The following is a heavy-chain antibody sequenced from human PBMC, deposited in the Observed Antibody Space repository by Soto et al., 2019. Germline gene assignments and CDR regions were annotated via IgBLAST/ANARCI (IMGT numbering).Heavy chain of an antibody. CDR3: ARDIMGTNYYYYGMDV. CDR2: IYYSGST. J-gene: IGHJ6*02. CDR1: GGSISSYY. D-gene: IGHD2-8*01. Sequence: SETLSLICTVSGGSISSYYWSWIRQPPGKGLEWIGYIYYSGSTNYNPSLKSRVTISVDTSKNQFSLKLSSVTAADTAVYYCARDIMGTNYYYYGMDVWGQGTTVTVS. V-gene: IGHV4-59*01.